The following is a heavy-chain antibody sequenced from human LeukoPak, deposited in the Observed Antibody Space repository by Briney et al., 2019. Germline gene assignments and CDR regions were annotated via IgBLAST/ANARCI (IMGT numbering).Heavy chain of an antibody. D-gene: IGHD3-3*01. CDR1: GGTFSSYA. CDR3: ARSLGFSPPFDY. Sequence: ASVKVSCKASGGTFSSYAISWVRQAPGQGLEWMGGIIPIFGAANYAQKFQGRVTITADESTSTAYMELSSLRSEDTAVYHCARSLGFSPPFDYWGQGTLVTVSS. V-gene: IGHV1-69*01. CDR2: IIPIFGAA. J-gene: IGHJ4*02.